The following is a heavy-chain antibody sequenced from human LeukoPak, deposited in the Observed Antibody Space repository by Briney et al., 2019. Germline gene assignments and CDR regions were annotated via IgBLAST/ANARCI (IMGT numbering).Heavy chain of an antibody. CDR1: GFIFSHHG. CDR2: IRADAVTT. J-gene: IGHJ4*02. CDR3: AKSSSWYALGYYFDY. D-gene: IGHD6-13*01. Sequence: GGSLRLSCATSGFIFSHHGMNWVRQAPGKGLEWVSGIRADAVTTYYADSVKGRFTISRDNSKNTLYLQMNSLRAEDTAVYYCAKSSSWYALGYYFDYWGQGTLVTVSS. V-gene: IGHV3-23*01.